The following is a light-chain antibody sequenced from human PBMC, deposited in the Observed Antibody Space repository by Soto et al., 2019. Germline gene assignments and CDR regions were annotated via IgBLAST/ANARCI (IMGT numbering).Light chain of an antibody. CDR1: QSISSSY. CDR2: GAS. V-gene: IGKV3-20*01. CDR3: QQYGGSPPFT. J-gene: IGKJ2*01. Sequence: VLTQSPGTLSLSPGERATISCRASQSISSSYLAWYQHKPGQAPRLLIYGASSWATGIPHRFSGSGSGIDFTLTISRLEPEDCGMYYCQQYGGSPPFTFGQGTRLEIK.